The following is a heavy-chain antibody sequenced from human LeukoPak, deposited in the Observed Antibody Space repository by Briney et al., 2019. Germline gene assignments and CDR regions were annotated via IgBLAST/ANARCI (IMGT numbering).Heavy chain of an antibody. CDR3: ARGDEQLWFHPFDY. CDR1: GFTFSSYA. J-gene: IGHJ4*02. V-gene: IGHV3-30-3*01. D-gene: IGHD5-18*01. CDR2: ISYDGSNK. Sequence: GRSLRLSCAASGFTFSSYAMHWVRQAPGKGLEWVAVISYDGSNKYYADSVKGRFTISRDNSKNTLYLQMNSLRAEDTAVYYCARGDEQLWFHPFDYWGQGTLVTVSS.